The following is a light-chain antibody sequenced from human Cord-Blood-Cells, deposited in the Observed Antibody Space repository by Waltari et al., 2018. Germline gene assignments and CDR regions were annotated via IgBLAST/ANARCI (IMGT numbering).Light chain of an antibody. CDR3: CSYAGSWV. CDR1: ISAVASYNL. V-gene: IGLV2-23*01. J-gene: IGLJ3*02. CDR2: EGS. Sequence: QSALTQPASVSGSPGQSLTISCPGTISAVASYNLVSWYQQHPGKAPKLMIYEGSKRPSGVSNRFSGSKSGNTASLTISGLQAEDEADYYCCSYAGSWVFGGGTKLTVL.